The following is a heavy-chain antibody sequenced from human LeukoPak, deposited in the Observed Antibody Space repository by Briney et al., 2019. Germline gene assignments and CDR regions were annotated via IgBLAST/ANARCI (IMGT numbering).Heavy chain of an antibody. CDR1: GFTFGDYA. D-gene: IGHD6-19*01. Sequence: GGSLRLSCTASGFTFGDYAMSWVRQAPGKGLEWVSSISSSSSYIYYADSVKGRFTISRDNAKNSLYLQMNSLRAEDTAVYYCARGIAVAGTRYFDYWGQGTLVTVSS. V-gene: IGHV3-21*01. CDR3: ARGIAVAGTRYFDY. J-gene: IGHJ4*02. CDR2: ISSSSSYI.